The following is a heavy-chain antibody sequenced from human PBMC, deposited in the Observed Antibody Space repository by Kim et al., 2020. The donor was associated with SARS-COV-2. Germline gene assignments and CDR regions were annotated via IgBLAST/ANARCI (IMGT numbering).Heavy chain of an antibody. CDR3: ARRLVQLERSFDY. J-gene: IGHJ4*02. Sequence: PTLKMRVHISVDTSKNQFSLKLGAVTAADTAVYYCARRLVQLERSFDYWGQGTLVTVSS. D-gene: IGHD1-1*01. V-gene: IGHV4-39*01.